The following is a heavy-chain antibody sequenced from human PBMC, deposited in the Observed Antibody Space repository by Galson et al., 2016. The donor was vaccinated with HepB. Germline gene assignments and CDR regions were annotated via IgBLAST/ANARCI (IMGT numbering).Heavy chain of an antibody. D-gene: IGHD1-26*01. CDR1: GFTFSDCG. Sequence: SLRLSCETSGFTFSDCGIHWVRQASGKGLEWVGRISTKRTGYATTYAASVRGRFAVFRDDSENTAYLQMDSLKTEDTAVYYCTRDGGSYSHLDQWGQGTLVTVSS. V-gene: IGHV3-73*01. J-gene: IGHJ5*02. CDR2: ISTKRTGYAT. CDR3: TRDGGSYSHLDQ.